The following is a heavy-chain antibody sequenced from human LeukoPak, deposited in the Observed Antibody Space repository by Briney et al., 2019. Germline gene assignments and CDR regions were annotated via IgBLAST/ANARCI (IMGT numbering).Heavy chain of an antibody. CDR1: GFTFSNYW. Sequence: GGSLRLSCAASGFTFSNYWTSWVRQAPGKGLEWVAHINQDGSEKKYVDSVKGRFTISRDNAKNSLYLQMNSLRVEDTAVYYCARHANFKGGCLDYWGRGTLVTVSS. D-gene: IGHD5-12*01. CDR2: INQDGSEK. V-gene: IGHV3-7*05. J-gene: IGHJ4*02. CDR3: ARHANFKGGCLDY.